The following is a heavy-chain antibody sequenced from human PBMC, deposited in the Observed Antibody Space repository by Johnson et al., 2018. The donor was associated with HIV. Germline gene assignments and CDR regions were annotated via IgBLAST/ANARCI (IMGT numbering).Heavy chain of an antibody. CDR3: AKDLPSGWDGGDAFDI. D-gene: IGHD6-19*01. CDR1: GFTVSSNY. J-gene: IGHJ3*02. V-gene: IGHV3-30*18. Sequence: QMLLVESGGGLVQPGGSLRLSCAASGFTVSSNYMSWVRQAPGKGLEWVAVISSDGSNKYYDDSVKGRFTISRDNSKNTLYLQMNSLGPEDTAVYYCAKDLPSGWDGGDAFDIWGQGTMVIVSS. CDR2: ISSDGSNK.